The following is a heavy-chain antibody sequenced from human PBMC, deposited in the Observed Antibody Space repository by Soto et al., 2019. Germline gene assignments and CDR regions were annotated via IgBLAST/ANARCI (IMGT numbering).Heavy chain of an antibody. V-gene: IGHV3-21*01. Sequence: EVQLVESGGGLVKPGGSLRLSCVASGFTFRSYSMNWVRQAPGKGLEWVSSISTSSSYIYYADSVKGRFTISRDNAKNSLYLQMNSLRAEDTAVYYCARRDYYSYGFDVWGQGTTVTVSS. J-gene: IGHJ6*02. CDR3: ARRDYYSYGFDV. CDR1: GFTFRSYS. CDR2: ISTSSSYI.